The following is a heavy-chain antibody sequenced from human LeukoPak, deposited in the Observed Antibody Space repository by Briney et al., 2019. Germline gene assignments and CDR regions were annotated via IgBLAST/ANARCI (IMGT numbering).Heavy chain of an antibody. CDR2: INHSGST. Sequence: SETLSLTCTVSGGSMSGYYWSWIRQPPGKGLEWIGEINHSGSTNYNPSLKSRVTISVDTSKNQFSLKLSSVTAADTAVYYCARGGREVRGVKKYYYYYGMDVWGQGTTVTVSS. D-gene: IGHD3-10*01. CDR3: ARGGREVRGVKKYYYYYGMDV. J-gene: IGHJ6*02. CDR1: GGSMSGYY. V-gene: IGHV4-34*01.